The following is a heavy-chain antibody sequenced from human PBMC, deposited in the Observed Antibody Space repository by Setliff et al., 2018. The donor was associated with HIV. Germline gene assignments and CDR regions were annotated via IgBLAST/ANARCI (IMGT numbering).Heavy chain of an antibody. CDR3: AXXXXXXGPRHFDS. CDR2: ILSTGERT. Sequence: GGSLRLSCAASGFTFSNYAMSWVRQAPGEGLEWVSAILSTGERTFYADSVKGRFTISRDNSKNXVYLQMNSLRAEDTAEYSCAXXXXXXGPRHFDSXGXXXLVTVS. CDR1: GFTFSNYA. V-gene: IGHV3-23*01. J-gene: IGHJ4*01.